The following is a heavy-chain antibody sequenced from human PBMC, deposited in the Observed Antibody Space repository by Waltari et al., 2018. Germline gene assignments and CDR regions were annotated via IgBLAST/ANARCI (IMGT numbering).Heavy chain of an antibody. V-gene: IGHV5-51*01. CDR1: GYSFPNYL. Sequence: EAQLVQSGAEVKKPGESLTISCKASGYSFPNYLIGWVRQMPGKGLACMGSIYPGDYITSYNPSLQGKVTISAEKSISTAYLQWSSLKASDTAIYYCARQRGSSLYLYFDLWGRGTLVTVSS. D-gene: IGHD3-16*01. J-gene: IGHJ2*01. CDR2: IYPGDYIT. CDR3: ARQRGSSLYLYFDL.